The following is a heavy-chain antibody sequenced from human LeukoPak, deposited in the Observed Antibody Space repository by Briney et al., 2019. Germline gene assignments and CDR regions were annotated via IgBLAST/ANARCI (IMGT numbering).Heavy chain of an antibody. CDR1: GGSISSYY. J-gene: IGHJ5*02. Sequence: ASETLSLTCTVSGGSISSYYWSWIRQPPGKGLEWIGYIYYSGRSTYYNPSLKSRVTISIDTSKNQFSLKLSSVTAADTAVYYCARVEVRGVINSWGQGTLVTVSS. D-gene: IGHD3-10*01. CDR2: IYYSGRST. CDR3: ARVEVRGVINS. V-gene: IGHV4-59*12.